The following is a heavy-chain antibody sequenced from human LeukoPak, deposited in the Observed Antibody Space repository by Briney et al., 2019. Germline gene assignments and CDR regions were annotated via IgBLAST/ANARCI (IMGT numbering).Heavy chain of an antibody. D-gene: IGHD2-2*03. Sequence: GGSLRLSCVASGFSFRKYSMSWVRQAPGQGLEWVSSITGREGNTYAADSVKGRFTISRDSSEDTLDLQMDSLRAEDTAIYYCAKAIHYLDRWDAFDXXGRGXMVIV. CDR2: ITGREGNT. CDR3: AKAIHYLDRWDAFDX. V-gene: IGHV3-23*01. J-gene: IGHJ3*01. CDR1: GFSFRKYS.